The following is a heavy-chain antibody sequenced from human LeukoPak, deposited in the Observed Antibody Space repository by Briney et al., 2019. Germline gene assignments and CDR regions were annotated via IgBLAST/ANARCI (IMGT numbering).Heavy chain of an antibody. CDR2: ISGSGGST. J-gene: IGHJ3*02. CDR1: GFTFSSYA. Sequence: GGSLRLSCAASGFTFSSYAMSWVRQAPGKGLEWVSAISGSGGSTYYADSVKGRFTISRDNAKNSLYLQMNSLRAEDTAVYYCARLTISDAFDIWGQGTMVTVSS. CDR3: ARLTISDAFDI. D-gene: IGHD3-9*01. V-gene: IGHV3-23*01.